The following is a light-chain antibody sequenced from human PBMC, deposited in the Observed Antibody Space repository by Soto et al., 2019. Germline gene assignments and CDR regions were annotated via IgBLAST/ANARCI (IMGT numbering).Light chain of an antibody. CDR2: DVS. Sequence: QSALTQPASVSGSPGQSITLSCTGTSGDGGGYDYVSWYQQHPGKAPKLMIYDVSDRPSGVSNRFSGSKSGNKASLTISGLQADDEATYDCTSSTSTTTRLFGGGTKLTVL. V-gene: IGLV2-14*03. CDR1: SGDGGGYDY. J-gene: IGLJ2*01. CDR3: TSSTSTTTRL.